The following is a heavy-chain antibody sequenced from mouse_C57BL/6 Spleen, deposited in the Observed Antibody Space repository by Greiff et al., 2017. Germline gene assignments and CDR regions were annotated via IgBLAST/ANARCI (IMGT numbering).Heavy chain of an antibody. CDR3: ARDADGTLFAY. V-gene: IGHV7-1*01. Sequence: EVKVVESGGGLVQSGRSLRLSCATSGFTFSDFYMEWVRQAPGKGLEWIAASRNKANDYTTEYSASVKGRFIVSRDTSQSILYLQMNALRAEDTAIYYCARDADGTLFAYWGQGTLVTVSA. CDR2: SRNKANDYTT. D-gene: IGHD1-1*01. J-gene: IGHJ3*01. CDR1: GFTFSDFY.